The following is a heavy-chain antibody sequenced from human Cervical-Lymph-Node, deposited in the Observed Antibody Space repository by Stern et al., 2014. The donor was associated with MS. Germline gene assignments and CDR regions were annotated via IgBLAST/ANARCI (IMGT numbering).Heavy chain of an antibody. CDR2: ISGGNGNT. J-gene: IGHJ6*02. CDR1: GYTFTTYT. Sequence: VQLVESGAEVKKPGASVKVSCKASGYTFTTYTMHWMRQAPGQRLEWMGWISGGNGNTKYSQKFQGRVTITRDTSASTAYMELSSLRSEDTAVYYCARKPVAGNNYYGMDVWGQGTTVTVSS. V-gene: IGHV1-3*01. CDR3: ARKPVAGNNYYGMDV. D-gene: IGHD6-19*01.